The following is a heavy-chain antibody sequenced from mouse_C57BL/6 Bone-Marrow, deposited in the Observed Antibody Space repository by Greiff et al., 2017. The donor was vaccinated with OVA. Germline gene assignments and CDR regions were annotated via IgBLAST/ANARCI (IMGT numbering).Heavy chain of an antibody. CDR3: ARHGTTVVAPYYAMDY. CDR2: ISNLAYSI. Sequence: DVKLVESGGGLVQPGGSLKLSCAASGFTFSDYGMAWVRQAPRKGPEWVAFISNLAYSIYYADTVTGRFTISRENAKNTLYLEMSSLRSEDTAMYYCARHGTTVVAPYYAMDYWGQGTSVTVSS. D-gene: IGHD1-1*01. V-gene: IGHV5-15*01. CDR1: GFTFSDYG. J-gene: IGHJ4*01.